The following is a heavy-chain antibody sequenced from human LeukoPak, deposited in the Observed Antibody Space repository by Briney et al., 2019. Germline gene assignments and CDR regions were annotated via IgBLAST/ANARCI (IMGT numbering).Heavy chain of an antibody. CDR3: ASRYCSSTSCPTSYYYYYYYMDV. Sequence: SVKVSCKASGGTFSSYAISWVRQAPGQGLEWMGGIIPIFGTANYAQKFQGRVTITADESTSTAYMELSSLRSEDTAVYYCASRYCSSTSCPTSYYYYYYYMDVSGKGTTVTVSS. V-gene: IGHV1-69*01. D-gene: IGHD2-2*01. J-gene: IGHJ6*03. CDR2: IIPIFGTA. CDR1: GGTFSSYA.